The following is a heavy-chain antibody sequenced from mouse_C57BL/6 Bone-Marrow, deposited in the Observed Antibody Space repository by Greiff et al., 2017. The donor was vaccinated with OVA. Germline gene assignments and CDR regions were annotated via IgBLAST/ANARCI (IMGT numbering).Heavy chain of an antibody. D-gene: IGHD2-3*01. Sequence: QVQLQQPGAELVMPGASVKLSCKASGYTFTSYWMHWVKQRPGQGLEWIGEIDPSDSYTNYNQKFKGKSTLTVDKSSSTAYMQLSSLTSEDSAVYYCAGADGYYRYFDVWGTGTTVTVSS. CDR3: AGADGYYRYFDV. V-gene: IGHV1-69*01. J-gene: IGHJ1*03. CDR2: IDPSDSYT. CDR1: GYTFTSYW.